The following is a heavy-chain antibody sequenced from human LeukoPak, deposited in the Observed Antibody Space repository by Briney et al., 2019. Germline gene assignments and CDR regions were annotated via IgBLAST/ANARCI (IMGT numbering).Heavy chain of an antibody. D-gene: IGHD6-13*01. Sequence: SETLSLTCTVSGGSISSGDYYWSWIRQPPGKGLEWIGYIYYSGSTYYNPSLKSRVTISVDTSKNQFSLKLSSVTAADTAVYYCARGSSSWYRYYFDYWGQGTLVTVSS. V-gene: IGHV4-30-4*08. CDR3: ARGSSSWYRYYFDY. J-gene: IGHJ4*02. CDR1: GGSISSGDYY. CDR2: IYYSGST.